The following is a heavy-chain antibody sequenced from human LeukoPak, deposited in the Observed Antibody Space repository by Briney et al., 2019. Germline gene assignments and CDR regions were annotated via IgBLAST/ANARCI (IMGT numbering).Heavy chain of an antibody. J-gene: IGHJ1*01. D-gene: IGHD4-11*01. CDR2: VYYDGNNK. V-gene: IGHV3-33*03. Sequence: PGGSLRLSCAASGFAFSAYGMHWVRQAPGKGLEWVAFVYYDGNNKYYAASVKGRFTISRDNAKNSLYLQMNSLKTEDTAVYYCTIGDDYSNLYFQHWGQGTLVTVSS. CDR1: GFAFSAYG. CDR3: TIGDDYSNLYFQH.